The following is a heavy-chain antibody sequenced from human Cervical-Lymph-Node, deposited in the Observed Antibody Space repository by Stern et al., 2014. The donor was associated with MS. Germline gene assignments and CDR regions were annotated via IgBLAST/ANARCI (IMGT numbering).Heavy chain of an antibody. CDR1: GFTVSRDY. J-gene: IGHJ4*02. D-gene: IGHD1-1*01. Sequence: VQLVESGGGVIQPGGSLRLSCTASGFTVSRDYMTWVRQAPGKGLEWVSLIAKGGSTYYKDSVKGRFTISRDDSKNTVYLHMTSLRAEDTAMYYCARDTSSPERSDWWGQGTLVTVSS. CDR2: IAKGGST. CDR3: ARDTSSPERSDW. V-gene: IGHV3-53*01.